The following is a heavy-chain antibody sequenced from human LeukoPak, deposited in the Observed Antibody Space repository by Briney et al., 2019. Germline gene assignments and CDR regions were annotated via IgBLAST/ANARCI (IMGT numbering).Heavy chain of an antibody. CDR1: GDAITSDKYY. V-gene: IGHV4-39*07. CDR3: VRDRELNY. Sequence: SETLSLTCTVSGDAITSDKYYWGWIRQPPGKGLEWIGNIHHSGSTYYSPSPKSRVTISVDTSKNQFSLKLTSVTAADTAVHYCVRDRELNYWGQGTLVTVSS. J-gene: IGHJ4*02. CDR2: IHHSGST. D-gene: IGHD1-7*01.